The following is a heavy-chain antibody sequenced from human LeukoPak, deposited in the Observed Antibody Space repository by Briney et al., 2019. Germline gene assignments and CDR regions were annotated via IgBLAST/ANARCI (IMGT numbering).Heavy chain of an antibody. J-gene: IGHJ6*03. CDR3: ARDKAGYMDV. V-gene: IGHV3-64*01. CDR1: GFTFSTYV. CDR2: ISSNGGST. D-gene: IGHD6-19*01. Sequence: AGSLRLSCAASGFTFSTYVMYWVRQAAGKGLEYVSGISSNGGSTYYVNAVKGRFTISRDNSKNTLYLQMGSLRADDMAVYYCARDKAGYMDVWGKGTTVTVSS.